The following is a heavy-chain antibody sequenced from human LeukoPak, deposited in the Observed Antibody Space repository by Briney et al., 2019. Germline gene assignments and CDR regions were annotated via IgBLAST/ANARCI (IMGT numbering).Heavy chain of an antibody. CDR3: ARRAGAYSHPYDY. J-gene: IGHJ4*02. Sequence: GGSLRLSCAASGFTVSNMYMTWVRQAPGKGLEWVSLIYGDGRTSYADSVKGRCTISRDNSKNTLYLQMNSLRADDTAVYYCARRAGAYSHPYDYWGQGTLVTVSS. CDR2: IYGDGRT. V-gene: IGHV3-53*01. D-gene: IGHD4/OR15-4a*01. CDR1: GFTVSNMY.